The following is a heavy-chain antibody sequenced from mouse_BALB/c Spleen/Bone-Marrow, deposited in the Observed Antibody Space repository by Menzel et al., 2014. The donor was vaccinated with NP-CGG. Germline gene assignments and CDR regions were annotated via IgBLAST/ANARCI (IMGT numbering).Heavy chain of an antibody. CDR1: GYSFTDYN. V-gene: IGHV1S135*01. D-gene: IGHD2-4*01. CDR3: ARCDYDGGVWFAY. Sequence: VQLKESGPELVKPGASVKVSCKASGYSFTDYNMYWVKQSHGKSLEWIGYIDPYNGGTSYNQKFKGKATLTVDKPSSTAFMHLNSLTSEDSAVYYCARCDYDGGVWFAYWGQGTLVTVSA. CDR2: IDPYNGGT. J-gene: IGHJ3*01.